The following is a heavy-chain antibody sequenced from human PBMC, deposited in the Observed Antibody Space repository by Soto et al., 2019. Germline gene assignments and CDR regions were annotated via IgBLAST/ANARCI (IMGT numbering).Heavy chain of an antibody. J-gene: IGHJ6*02. D-gene: IGHD1-26*01. Sequence: QVHLQESGPGLVKPSQTLSLTCSVSGGSITSNNYYWPWIRQRPGKGLEWIGYISYTGGTYYNPSLCSRLTISMDTSKNQFSLRLTSVTAADSAMYYCARDRRVGPPLYWYGMNVWGQGTTVTVSS. CDR1: GGSITSNNYY. CDR2: ISYTGGT. CDR3: ARDRRVGPPLYWYGMNV. V-gene: IGHV4-31*03.